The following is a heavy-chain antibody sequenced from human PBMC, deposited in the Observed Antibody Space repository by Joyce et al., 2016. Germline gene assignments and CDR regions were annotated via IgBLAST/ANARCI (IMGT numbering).Heavy chain of an antibody. J-gene: IGHJ5*02. V-gene: IGHV4-59*08. CDR2: IHYSGTT. CDR3: ARHTYSYGINWFDP. D-gene: IGHD5-18*01. Sequence: QVQLQESGPGLVKPSETLSLTCTVSSGSINTNYWSWIRQSPGKGLEWVGYIHYSGTTRNNPSLKSRVTMSVETCKNQFSLKLTSVTAADTAVYYCARHTYSYGINWFDPWGQGTLVTVSS. CDR1: SGSINTNY.